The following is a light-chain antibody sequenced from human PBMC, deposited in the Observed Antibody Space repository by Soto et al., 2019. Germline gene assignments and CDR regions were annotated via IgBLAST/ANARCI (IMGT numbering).Light chain of an antibody. CDR2: RAS. V-gene: IGKV3-15*01. CDR3: QQYQTWRT. J-gene: IGKJ1*01. CDR1: QSVSSN. Sequence: EIVMTQSPATLSVPLGERATLSCRASQSVSSNLALYQHKLGQAPSLLIFRASTRATGIPARFIGSVSGTEFTLTISSLQSEDFAVYFCQQYQTWRTFGKRTTVAIK.